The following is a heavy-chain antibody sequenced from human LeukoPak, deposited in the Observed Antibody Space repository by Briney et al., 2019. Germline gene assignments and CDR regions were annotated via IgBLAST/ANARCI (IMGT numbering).Heavy chain of an antibody. CDR3: ARDVYYYDSSGYYDY. V-gene: IGHV3-23*01. Sequence: GGSLRLSCAASGFTFSSYAMSWVRQAPGKGLEWVSAISGSGGSTYYADSVRGRFTISRDNSKNTLYLQMNSLRAEDTAVYYCARDVYYYDSSGYYDYWGQGTLVTVSS. CDR1: GFTFSSYA. D-gene: IGHD3-22*01. CDR2: ISGSGGST. J-gene: IGHJ4*02.